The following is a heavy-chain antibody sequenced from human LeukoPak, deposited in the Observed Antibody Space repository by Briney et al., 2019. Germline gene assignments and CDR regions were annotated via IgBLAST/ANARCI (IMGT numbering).Heavy chain of an antibody. Sequence: ASVKVSCKASGYTFTGYYMHWVRQAPGQGLEWMGWINPNSGGTNYAQKFQGRVTMTRDTSISTAYMELSRLRSDDTAVYYCARESLRRRTYIMYYYGSGSYLDYWGQRTLVTVSS. CDR2: INPNSGGT. CDR1: GYTFTGYY. D-gene: IGHD3-10*01. V-gene: IGHV1-2*02. CDR3: ARESLRRRTYIMYYYGSGSYLDY. J-gene: IGHJ4*02.